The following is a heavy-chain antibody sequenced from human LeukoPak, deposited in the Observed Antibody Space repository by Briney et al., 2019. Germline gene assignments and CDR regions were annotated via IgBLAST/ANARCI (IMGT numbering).Heavy chain of an antibody. CDR2: IIPILGIA. V-gene: IGHV1-69*04. Sequence: SVKVSCKASGGTFSSYAISWVRQAPGQGLVWTGRIIPILGIANYAQKFQGRVTITADKSTSTAYMELSSLRSEDTAVYYCARDTDCCSGGSCYSDGNLDYWGQGTLVTVSS. J-gene: IGHJ4*02. CDR1: GGTFSSYA. D-gene: IGHD2-15*01. CDR3: ARDTDCCSGGSCYSDGNLDY.